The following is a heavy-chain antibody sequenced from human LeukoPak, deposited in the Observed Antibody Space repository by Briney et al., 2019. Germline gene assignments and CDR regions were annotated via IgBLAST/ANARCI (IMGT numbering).Heavy chain of an antibody. Sequence: KTSETLSLTCTVSGDSISSYYWSWIRQPPGKGVEWIGYIYHSGSTNYNPSLKSRVTVSADTSKDQFSLKLASVTAADTAVYYCATGYSSTWYYFDYWGQGTLVTVSS. V-gene: IGHV4-59*01. CDR3: ATGYSSTWYYFDY. CDR1: GDSISSYY. J-gene: IGHJ4*02. D-gene: IGHD6-13*01. CDR2: IYHSGST.